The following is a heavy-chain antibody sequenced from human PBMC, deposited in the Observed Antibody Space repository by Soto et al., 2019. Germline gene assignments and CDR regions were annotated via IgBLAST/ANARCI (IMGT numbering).Heavy chain of an antibody. V-gene: IGHV4-59*01. D-gene: IGHD3-3*01. CDR2: IYYIGST. Sequence: EWIGYIYYIGSTNYNPSLKSRVTISLDTSKNQFSLKLSSVTAADTAVYYCARDSSGPHGPCYDFWRGYSNWFDPWGQGTLVTVSS. CDR3: ARDSSGPHGPCYDFWRGYSNWFDP. J-gene: IGHJ5*02.